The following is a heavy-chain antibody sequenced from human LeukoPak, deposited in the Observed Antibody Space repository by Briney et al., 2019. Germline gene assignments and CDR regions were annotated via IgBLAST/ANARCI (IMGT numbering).Heavy chain of an antibody. J-gene: IGHJ4*02. D-gene: IGHD2-2*02. CDR3: ARDGRRLGYCSSTSCYNGY. CDR2: ISAYNGNT. CDR1: GYTFTSYG. V-gene: IGHV1-18*01. Sequence: GASVKVSCKASGYTFTSYGISWVRQAPGQGREWMGWISAYNGNTNYAQKLQGRVTMTTDTSTSTAYMELRSLRSDDTAVYYCARDGRRLGYCSSTSCYNGYWGQGTLVTVSS.